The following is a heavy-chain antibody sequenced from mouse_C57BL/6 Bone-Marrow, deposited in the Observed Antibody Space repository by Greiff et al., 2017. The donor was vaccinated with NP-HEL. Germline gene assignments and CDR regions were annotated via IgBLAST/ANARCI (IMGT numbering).Heavy chain of an antibody. Sequence: QVHVKQPGTELVKPGASVKLSCKASGYTFTSYWMHWVKQRPGQGLEWIGNINPSNGGTNYNEKFKSKATLTVDKSSSTAYMQLSSLTSEDSAVYYCARSDYDGPFAYWGQGTLVTVSA. D-gene: IGHD2-4*01. CDR1: GYTFTSYW. J-gene: IGHJ3*01. CDR2: INPSNGGT. CDR3: ARSDYDGPFAY. V-gene: IGHV1-53*01.